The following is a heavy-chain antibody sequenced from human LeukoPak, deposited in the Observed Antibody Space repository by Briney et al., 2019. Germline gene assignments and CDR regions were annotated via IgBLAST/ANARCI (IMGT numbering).Heavy chain of an antibody. V-gene: IGHV4-4*07. CDR1: GGTISSYY. J-gene: IGHJ3*02. CDR3: AHYYDSRGVGAFDI. CDR2: IYTSGST. Sequence: PSETLSLTCTASGGTISSYYWSWIRQPAGKGLEWMGRIYTSGSTNYNPYLKSRVPMSVDPSKSQFSLKLSSVTAANTAVYYCAHYYDSRGVGAFDIWGQGTMVTVSS. D-gene: IGHD3-22*01.